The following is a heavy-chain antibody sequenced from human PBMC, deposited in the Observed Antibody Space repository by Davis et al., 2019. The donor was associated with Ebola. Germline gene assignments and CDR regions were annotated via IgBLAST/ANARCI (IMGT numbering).Heavy chain of an antibody. J-gene: IGHJ4*02. CDR1: GYTFTSYG. CDR2: ISPYNGNT. D-gene: IGHD6-13*01. CDR3: ARIDVRLQQLAQFDY. V-gene: IGHV1-18*04. Sequence: AASVKVSCKSSGYTFTSYGISWVRQAPGQGLEWMGWISPYNGNTHYARKLQGRVTMTTDTSTSTAYMELRSLRSDDTALYYCARIDVRLQQLAQFDYWGQGTVVTVSS.